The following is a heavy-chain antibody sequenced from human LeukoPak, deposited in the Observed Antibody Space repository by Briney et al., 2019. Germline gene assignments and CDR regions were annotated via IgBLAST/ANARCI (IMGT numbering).Heavy chain of an antibody. J-gene: IGHJ4*02. CDR1: GGTFSSYA. CDR2: IIPIFGTA. Sequence: SVKVSCKASGGTFSSYAISWVRQAPGQGLGWMGGIIPIFGTANYAQKFQGRVTITADESTSTAYMELSSLRSEDTAVYYCARNWGAYYGSGSYYGYWGQGTLVTVSS. V-gene: IGHV1-69*13. D-gene: IGHD3-10*01. CDR3: ARNWGAYYGSGSYYGY.